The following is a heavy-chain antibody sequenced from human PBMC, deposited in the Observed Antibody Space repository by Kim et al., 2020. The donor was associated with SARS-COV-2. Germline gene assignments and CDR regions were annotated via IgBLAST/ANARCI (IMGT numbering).Heavy chain of an antibody. D-gene: IGHD3-10*01. J-gene: IGHJ5*02. V-gene: IGHV3-23*01. CDR3: SKGRYGAGYNWFDP. Sequence: GGSLRLSCAASGFTFSSYAMSWVRQAPGKGLEWVSAISGSGGSTYYADSVKGRFTISRDNSKNTLNLQMNSLRAEDTAVYYCSKGRYGAGYNWFDPWGQGTLVTVSS. CDR1: GFTFSSYA. CDR2: ISGSGGST.